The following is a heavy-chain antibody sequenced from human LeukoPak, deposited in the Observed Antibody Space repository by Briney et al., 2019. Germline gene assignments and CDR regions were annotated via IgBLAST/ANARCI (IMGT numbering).Heavy chain of an antibody. V-gene: IGHV1-18*01. CDR1: GYTFTSYG. J-gene: IGHJ3*02. D-gene: IGHD6-19*01. Sequence: ASVKVSCKASGYTFTSYGISWVRQAPGQGLELMGWISAYNGNTNYAQKLQGRVTMTTDTSTSTAYMELRSLRSDDTAVYYCARVHGWDTNDAFDIWGQGTMVTVSS. CDR2: ISAYNGNT. CDR3: ARVHGWDTNDAFDI.